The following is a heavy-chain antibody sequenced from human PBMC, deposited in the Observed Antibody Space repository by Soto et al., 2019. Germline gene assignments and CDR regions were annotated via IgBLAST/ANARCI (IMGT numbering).Heavy chain of an antibody. D-gene: IGHD1-1*01. Sequence: SVKVSCKASGGTFSDFTMNWVRQAPGQRLEWMGGIIPFFDTANYAERFQGRVTITADESTTTSFMEVSSLRSEDTAVYYCARNGTLTGYSYGMDVWGQGTMVTV. CDR1: GGTFSDFT. CDR2: IIPFFDTA. CDR3: ARNGTLTGYSYGMDV. J-gene: IGHJ6*02. V-gene: IGHV1-69*13.